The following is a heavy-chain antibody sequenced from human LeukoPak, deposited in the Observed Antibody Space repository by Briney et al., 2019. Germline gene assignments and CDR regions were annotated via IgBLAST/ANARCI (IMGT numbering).Heavy chain of an antibody. CDR3: ARAEATLLLDY. D-gene: IGHD5-12*01. CDR1: GYTFTDYG. V-gene: IGHV1-18*01. J-gene: IGHJ4*02. Sequence: GASVKVSCKASGYTFTDYGIIWVRQAPGQGLQWMGWISAHNGKTNYAQKLRGRVTMTTDTSTSTVYMELRGLRSDDTAVYYCARAEATLLLDYWGQGTLVTVSS. CDR2: ISAHNGKT.